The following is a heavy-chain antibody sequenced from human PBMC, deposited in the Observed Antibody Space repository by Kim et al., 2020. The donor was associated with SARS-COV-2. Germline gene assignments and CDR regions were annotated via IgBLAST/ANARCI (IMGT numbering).Heavy chain of an antibody. CDR3: ARDDPSYLGMDV. D-gene: IGHD1-26*01. CDR1: GGSISSYY. Sequence: SETLSLTCTVSGGSISSYYWSWIRQPPGKGLEWVGYIYYSGSTNYNPSLKRRVTISVDTSKNQFSLKLSSVTAADTAVYYCARDDPSYLGMDVWGQGTTVTVSS. V-gene: IGHV4-59*13. CDR2: IYYSGST. J-gene: IGHJ6*02.